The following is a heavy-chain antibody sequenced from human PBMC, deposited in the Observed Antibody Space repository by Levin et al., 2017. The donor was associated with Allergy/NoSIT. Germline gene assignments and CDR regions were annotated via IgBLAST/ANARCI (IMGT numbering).Heavy chain of an antibody. V-gene: IGHV3-53*01. CDR2: IYSSGRT. CDR3: ARDGEFDC. J-gene: IGHJ4*02. D-gene: IGHD3-10*01. CDR1: GFSVSSNY. Sequence: PGGSLRLSCAASGFSVSSNYMSWVRQAPGKGLEWVSVIYSSGRTYYADSVKGRFTISRDNSKNTLYLQTNNLRAEDTAVYYCARDGEFDCWGQGTLVAVSS.